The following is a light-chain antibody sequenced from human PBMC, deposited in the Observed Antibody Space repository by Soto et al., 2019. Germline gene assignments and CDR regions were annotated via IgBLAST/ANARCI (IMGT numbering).Light chain of an antibody. V-gene: IGKV3-15*01. J-gene: IGKJ2*01. CDR3: QQYNNWPLYT. Sequence: EIVMTQSPATLSVSPGERATLSCRASQSVSSNLAWYQQKPGQAPRLLIYGASTRATGIPARFSGSGSGTALPLTISSLQAEDFAVYSCQQYNNWPLYTFGQGTKLEIK. CDR2: GAS. CDR1: QSVSSN.